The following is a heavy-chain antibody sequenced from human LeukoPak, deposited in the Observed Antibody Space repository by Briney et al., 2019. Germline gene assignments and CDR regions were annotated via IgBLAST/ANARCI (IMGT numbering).Heavy chain of an antibody. Sequence: SETLSLTCAVSGGSISSYYWSWIRQPPGKGLEWIGFIYYSGSTNYNPSLECRVTISVDTSKNQFSLKLSSVTAADTAVYYCARHCRTGYCTNGVRYRDWFDPWGQGTLVTVSS. CDR2: IYYSGST. J-gene: IGHJ5*02. CDR1: GGSISSYY. CDR3: ARHCRTGYCTNGVRYRDWFDP. D-gene: IGHD2-8*01. V-gene: IGHV4-59*08.